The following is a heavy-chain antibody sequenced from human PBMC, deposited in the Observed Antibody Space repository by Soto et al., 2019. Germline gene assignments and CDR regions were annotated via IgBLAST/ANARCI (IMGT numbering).Heavy chain of an antibody. D-gene: IGHD5-12*01. CDR3: ARARAFIVYDSYANWFYP. V-gene: IGHV4-30-2*01. Sequence: PSETLSLTCAVSGGSISSGGYSWSWIRQPPGKGLKWIGYIYHSGTTYYNPSLKSRVTISVDRSKNQFSLKLDSVTAADTAVYYCARARAFIVYDSYANWFYPCAQGALVTVSA. J-gene: IGHJ5*02. CDR1: GGSISSGGYS. CDR2: IYHSGTT.